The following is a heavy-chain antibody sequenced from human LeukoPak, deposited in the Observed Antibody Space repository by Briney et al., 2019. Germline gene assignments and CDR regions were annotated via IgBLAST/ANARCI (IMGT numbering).Heavy chain of an antibody. CDR2: ISYDGSDK. D-gene: IGHD2-2*01. V-gene: IGHV3-30*04. CDR1: GFNFSSYA. CDR3: ARDVRSTNYYQFDY. J-gene: IGHJ4*02. Sequence: GGSLRLSCAASGFNFSSYAMHWVRQAPGKGLQWVAVISYDGSDKHYADSVKGRLTTSRDNPKNTLYLQMNSLRAEDTAVYYCARDVRSTNYYQFDYWGQGILVTVSS.